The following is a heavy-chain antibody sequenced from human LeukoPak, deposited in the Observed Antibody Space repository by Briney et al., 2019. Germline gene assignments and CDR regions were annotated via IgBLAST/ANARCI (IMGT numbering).Heavy chain of an antibody. V-gene: IGHV4-4*02. Sequence: PSETLSLTCTVSGGSMNNANWWSWVRQPPGKGLEWIGEIYHIGSTNYNPSLKSRVTMSVDKSKKQFSLILTSVTAADTAMYYCARDRTSTTRDAFDIWGQGTMVTVSS. CDR2: IYHIGST. CDR3: ARDRTSTTRDAFDI. CDR1: GGSMNNANW. J-gene: IGHJ3*02. D-gene: IGHD4-17*01.